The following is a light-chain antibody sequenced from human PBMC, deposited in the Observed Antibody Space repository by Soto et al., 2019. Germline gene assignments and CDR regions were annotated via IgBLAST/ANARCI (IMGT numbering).Light chain of an antibody. CDR3: AAWDGSLSGWV. Sequence: QSVLTQPPSASGTPGQRVTISCSGSSSNIGSKYVYWYQQLPGTAPKLLIYQNDQRPSGVPDRFSGSKSGTSASLAISGLRYEDEADYYCAAWDGSLSGWVFGGGTKLTVL. CDR2: QND. J-gene: IGLJ3*02. V-gene: IGLV1-47*01. CDR1: SSNIGSKY.